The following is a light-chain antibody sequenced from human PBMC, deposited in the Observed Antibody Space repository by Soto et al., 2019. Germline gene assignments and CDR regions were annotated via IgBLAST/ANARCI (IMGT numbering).Light chain of an antibody. Sequence: QSVLTQPPSVSGAPGQRVTISCTGTSSNIGAGYDVHWYQHLPGTAPKLLIYGSSNRPSGVPDRFSGSTSGTSASLAITGLQAEDEADYYCQSYDSSLSVWVFGGGTKLTVL. CDR3: QSYDSSLSVWV. CDR2: GSS. CDR1: SSNIGAGYD. J-gene: IGLJ3*02. V-gene: IGLV1-40*01.